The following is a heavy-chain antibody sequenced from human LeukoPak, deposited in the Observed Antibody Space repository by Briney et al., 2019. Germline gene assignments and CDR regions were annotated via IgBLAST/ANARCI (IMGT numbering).Heavy chain of an antibody. V-gene: IGHV3-23*01. CDR2: ISGSGGST. CDR1: GFTFSSYA. Sequence: TGGSLRLSCAASGFTFSSYAMSWVRQAPGKGLEWVSAISGSGGSTYYADSVKGRFTISRDNSKNTLYLQMNSLRAEDTAVYYCAKGQRITIFGVVDAFDIWGQGTMVTVSS. J-gene: IGHJ3*02. CDR3: AKGQRITIFGVVDAFDI. D-gene: IGHD3-3*01.